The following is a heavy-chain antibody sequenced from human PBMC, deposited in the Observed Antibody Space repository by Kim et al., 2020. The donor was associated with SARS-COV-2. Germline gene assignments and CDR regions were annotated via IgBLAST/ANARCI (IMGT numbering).Heavy chain of an antibody. V-gene: IGHV3-72*01. Sequence: GGSLRLSCAASGFTFSDHYMDWVRQAPGKGLEWVGRTRNKANSYTTEYAASVKGRFTISRDDSKNSLYLQMNSLKTEDTAVYYCARDLDSSGYYYYYGMDVWGQGTTVTVSS. J-gene: IGHJ6*02. CDR2: TRNKANSYTT. D-gene: IGHD3-22*01. CDR3: ARDLDSSGYYYYYGMDV. CDR1: GFTFSDHY.